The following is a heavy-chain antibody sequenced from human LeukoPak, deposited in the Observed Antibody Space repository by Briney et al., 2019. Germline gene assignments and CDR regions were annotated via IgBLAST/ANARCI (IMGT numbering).Heavy chain of an antibody. CDR2: IIPIFGTA. V-gene: IGHV1-69*13. Sequence: SVKVSCKASGGTFSSYAISWVRQAPGQGLEWMGGIIPIFGTANYAQKFQGRVTITADESTSTAYMELSSLRSEDTAVYYCARALGGYAELDAFDIWGQGTMVTVSS. CDR3: ARALGGYAELDAFDI. CDR1: GGTFSSYA. D-gene: IGHD1-7*01. J-gene: IGHJ3*02.